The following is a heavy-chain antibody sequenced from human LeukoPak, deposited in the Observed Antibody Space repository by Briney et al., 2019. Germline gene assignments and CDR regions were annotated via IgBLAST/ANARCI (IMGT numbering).Heavy chain of an antibody. J-gene: IGHJ5*02. CDR1: GYTFTGYY. CDR2: INPNSGGT. Sequence: ASVKVSCKASGYTFTGYYMHWVRQAPGQGLEWMGWINPNSGGTNYAQKFQGRVTMTRDTSISTAYMELSRLRSDDTAVYYCARARYCSGGSCRIKRRDWFDPWGQGTLVTVSS. CDR3: ARARYCSGGSCRIKRRDWFDP. D-gene: IGHD2-15*01. V-gene: IGHV1-2*02.